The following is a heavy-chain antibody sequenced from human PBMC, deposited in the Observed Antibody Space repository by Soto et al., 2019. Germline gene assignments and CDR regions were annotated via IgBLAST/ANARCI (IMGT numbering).Heavy chain of an antibody. CDR2: TDYSGNT. D-gene: IGHD6-19*01. Sequence: QVQLQESGPGLVRPSETLSLTCTVSSDSISSYYWIWIRQSPGKGLEWIGYTDYSGNTNYNPSLKSRVTISGDTSKHPFSLRLSSVTAADTAVYYCARAVGDPLYYLDYWGQGTLVTVSS. J-gene: IGHJ4*02. CDR1: SDSISSYY. V-gene: IGHV4-59*08. CDR3: ARAVGDPLYYLDY.